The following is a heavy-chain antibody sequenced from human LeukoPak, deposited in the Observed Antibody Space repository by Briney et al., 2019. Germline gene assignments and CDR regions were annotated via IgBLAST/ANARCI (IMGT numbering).Heavy chain of an antibody. J-gene: IGHJ4*02. CDR3: ARGGDTVSSGWSDFDY. Sequence: SETLSLTCTVSGGSISSGSYYWSWIRQPAGKGLEWIGRIYTSGSTNYNPSLKSRVTISVDTSKNQFSLKLSSVTAADTAVYYCARGGDTVSSGWSDFDYWGQGTLVTVSS. CDR1: GGSISSGSYY. D-gene: IGHD6-19*01. CDR2: IYTSGST. V-gene: IGHV4-61*02.